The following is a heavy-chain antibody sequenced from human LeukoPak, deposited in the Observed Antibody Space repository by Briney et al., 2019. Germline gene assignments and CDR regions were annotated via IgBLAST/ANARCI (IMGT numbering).Heavy chain of an antibody. V-gene: IGHV3-15*01. CDR2: IKSKTDGGTT. CDR1: GFTFSNAW. Sequence: PGGSLRLSCAASGFTFSNAWMSWVRQAPGKGLEWVGRIKSKTDGGTTDYAAPVKGRSTISRDDSKNTLYLQMNSLKTEDTAVYYCTRPEYYGSGSYYDYWGQGTLVTVSS. CDR3: TRPEYYGSGSYYDY. J-gene: IGHJ4*02. D-gene: IGHD3-10*01.